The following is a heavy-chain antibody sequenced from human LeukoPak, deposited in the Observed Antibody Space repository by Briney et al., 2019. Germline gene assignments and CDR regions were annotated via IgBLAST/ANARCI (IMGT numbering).Heavy chain of an antibody. J-gene: IGHJ6*03. Sequence: SQTLSLTCAVSGGSISSGGYSWSWIRQPPGKGLEWIGYIYYSGSTYYNPSLKSRVTISVDTSKNQFSLKLSSVTAADTAVYYCARGVGLLPYYYYYYMDVWGKGTTVTVSS. V-gene: IGHV4-30-4*07. CDR1: GGSISSGGYS. D-gene: IGHD2-15*01. CDR2: IYYSGST. CDR3: ARGVGLLPYYYYYYMDV.